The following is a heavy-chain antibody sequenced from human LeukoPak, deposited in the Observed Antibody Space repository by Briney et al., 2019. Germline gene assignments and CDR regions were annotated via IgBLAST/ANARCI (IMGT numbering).Heavy chain of an antibody. V-gene: IGHV3-23*01. CDR1: GFTFSSYG. CDR3: AKDRWAVAGPDY. Sequence: TGGSLRLSCAASGFTFSSYGMSWVRQAPGKGLEWVSAISGSGGSTYYADSVKGRFTISRDNSENTLYLQMNSLRAEDTAVYYCAKDRWAVAGPDYWGQGTLVTVSS. CDR2: ISGSGGST. D-gene: IGHD6-19*01. J-gene: IGHJ4*02.